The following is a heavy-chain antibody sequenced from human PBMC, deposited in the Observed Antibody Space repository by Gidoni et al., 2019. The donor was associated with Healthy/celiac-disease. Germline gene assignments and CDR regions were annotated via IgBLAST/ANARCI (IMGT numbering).Heavy chain of an antibody. D-gene: IGHD3-3*01. J-gene: IGHJ6*02. CDR1: GYTFTGYY. V-gene: IGHV1-2*04. Sequence: QVQLVQSGAEVNKPAASVKVSCKASGYTFTGYYLHWVRQAPGQGLEWMGWINPNSGGTNYAQKFQGWVTMTRDTSISTAYMELSRLRSDDTAVYYCATQISTYYDVWSGYRMDVWGQGTTVTVSS. CDR2: INPNSGGT. CDR3: ATQISTYYDVWSGYRMDV.